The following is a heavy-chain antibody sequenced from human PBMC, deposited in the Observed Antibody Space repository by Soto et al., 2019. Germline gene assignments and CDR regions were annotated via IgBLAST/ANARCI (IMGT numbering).Heavy chain of an antibody. Sequence: QAQLVQSGAEVKKPGASVKVSCRASGYTFSSYGYACVRQAPGQGLAAMWWICAWNGETNYAQKFHESVTLTPDTSTTTASMELRTLGSDDTAVYYCARSEAYAPSITCLFASFWGLGTLVTVSS. CDR1: GYTFSSYG. CDR2: ICAWNGET. J-gene: IGHJ4*02. CDR3: ARSEAYAPSITCLFASF. V-gene: IGHV1-18*01. D-gene: IGHD2-2*01.